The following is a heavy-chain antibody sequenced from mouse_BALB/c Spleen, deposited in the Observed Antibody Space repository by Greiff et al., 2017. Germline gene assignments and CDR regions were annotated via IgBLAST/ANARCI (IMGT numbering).Heavy chain of an antibody. D-gene: IGHD1-1*01. CDR1: GFSLTSYG. V-gene: IGHV2-9*02. CDR3: ARAGVYYGSSPFAY. Sequence: QVQLKESGPGLVAPSQSLSITCTVSGFSLTSYGVHWVRQPPGKGLEWLGVIWAGGSTNYNSALMSRLSISKDNSKSQVFLKMNSLQTDDTAMYYCARAGVYYGSSPFAYWGQGTLVTVSA. J-gene: IGHJ3*01. CDR2: IWAGGST.